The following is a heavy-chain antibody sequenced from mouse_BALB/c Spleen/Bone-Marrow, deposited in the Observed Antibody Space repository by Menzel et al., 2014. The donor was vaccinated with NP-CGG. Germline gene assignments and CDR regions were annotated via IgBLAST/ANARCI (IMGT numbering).Heavy chain of an antibody. V-gene: IGHV1-5*01. Sequence: ELQLQQSGTVLARPGASVKMSCKASGYSFTSYWMHWVKQRPGQGLEWIGAVYPGNSDTTYNQKFKGKAKLTAVTSASTAYMELSSLTNEDSAVYYCTFLVKEDFAYWGQGTLVTVSA. CDR1: GYSFTSYW. J-gene: IGHJ3*01. CDR2: VYPGNSDT. D-gene: IGHD2-10*02. CDR3: TFLVKEDFAY.